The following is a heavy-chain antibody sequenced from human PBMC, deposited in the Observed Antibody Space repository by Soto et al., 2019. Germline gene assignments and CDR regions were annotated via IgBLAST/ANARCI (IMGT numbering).Heavy chain of an antibody. Sequence: GASVKVSCKASGGTFSSYAISWVRQAPGQGLEWMGGIIPIFGTANYAQKFQGRVTITADESTSTAYMELSSLRSEDTAVYYCASPGGYCSSTSCYKSPCDPWGQGTLVTVSS. CDR3: ASPGGYCSSTSCYKSPCDP. CDR2: IIPIFGTA. D-gene: IGHD2-2*02. J-gene: IGHJ5*02. V-gene: IGHV1-69*13. CDR1: GGTFSSYA.